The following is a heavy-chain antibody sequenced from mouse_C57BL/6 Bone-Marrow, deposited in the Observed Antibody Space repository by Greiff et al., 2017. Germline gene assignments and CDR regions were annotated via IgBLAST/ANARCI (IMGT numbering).Heavy chain of an antibody. CDR1: GFNIKDDY. Sequence: EVKLVESGAELVRPGASVKLSCTASGFNIKDDYMHWVKQRPEQGLEWIGWIDPENGDPEYASKFQGKATITADTSSNTAYLQLSSLTSEDTAVYYCTPDDYWGQGTTLTVSS. CDR2: IDPENGDP. CDR3: TPDDY. V-gene: IGHV14-4*01. J-gene: IGHJ2*01.